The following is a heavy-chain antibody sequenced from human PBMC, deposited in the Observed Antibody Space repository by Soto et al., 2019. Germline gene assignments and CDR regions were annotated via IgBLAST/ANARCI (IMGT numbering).Heavy chain of an antibody. CDR3: ARARAYVDTAMDIDY. D-gene: IGHD5-18*01. CDR2: ISAYNGHT. Sequence: QVQLVQSGAEVKKPGASVKVSCKASGYTFTSYGISWVRQAPGQGLAWMGWISAYNGHTNYAQKLQGRVTMTTDTSTSTAYMEMRSLRSDDTAVYYCARARAYVDTAMDIDYWGQGTLVTVSS. J-gene: IGHJ4*02. V-gene: IGHV1-18*01. CDR1: GYTFTSYG.